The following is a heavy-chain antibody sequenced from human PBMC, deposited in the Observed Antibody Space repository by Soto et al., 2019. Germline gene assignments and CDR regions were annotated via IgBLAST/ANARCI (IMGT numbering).Heavy chain of an antibody. CDR3: ARDTTAARLYYYYGMDV. Sequence: EVQLVESGGGLVKPGGSLRLSCAASGFTFSSYSMNWVRQAPGKGLEWVSSISSSSSYIYYADSVKGRFTISRDNAKNSLYLQMNSLRAEDTAVYYCARDTTAARLYYYYGMDVWGQGTTVTVSS. V-gene: IGHV3-21*01. CDR1: GFTFSSYS. J-gene: IGHJ6*02. CDR2: ISSSSSYI. D-gene: IGHD6-6*01.